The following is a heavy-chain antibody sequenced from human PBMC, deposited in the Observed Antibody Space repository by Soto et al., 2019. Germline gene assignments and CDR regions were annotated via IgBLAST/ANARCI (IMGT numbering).Heavy chain of an antibody. CDR2: VYSGGGT. V-gene: IGHV4-59*01. CDR3: AREKTPMSPHYFYYGMDV. J-gene: IGHJ6*02. CDR1: GGSLRGYS. Sequence: PSETLSLTCTVSGGSLRGYSWSWIRQSPGKGLEWIGYVYSGGGTNYSPSFMGRVTISVDTTDNQFSLKLNSATAADTAVYYCAREKTPMSPHYFYYGMDVWGQGTTVTVSS. D-gene: IGHD3-9*01.